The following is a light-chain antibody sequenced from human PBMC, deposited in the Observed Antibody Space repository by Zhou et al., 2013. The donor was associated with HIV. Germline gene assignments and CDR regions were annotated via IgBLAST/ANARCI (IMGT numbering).Light chain of an antibody. V-gene: IGKV3-20*01. CDR1: HTISANY. Sequence: EIVLTQSPGTLSLSPGERATLSCRASHTISANYLAWYQQKPGQAPRLLVYGASTRATGIPDRFTGSGSGTEFTLTISSLQPEDFATYYCQQLNSYPITFGQGTRLEIK. J-gene: IGKJ5*01. CDR2: GAS. CDR3: QQLNSYPIT.